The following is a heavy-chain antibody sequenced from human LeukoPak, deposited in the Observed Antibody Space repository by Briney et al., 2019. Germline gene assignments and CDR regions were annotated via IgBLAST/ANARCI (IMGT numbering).Heavy chain of an antibody. V-gene: IGHV4-39*07. CDR1: GGSISSSSYY. Sequence: SETLSLTCTVSGGSISSSSYYWGWIRQPPGKGLEWIGSIYYSGSTYYNPSLKSRVTISVDTSKNQFSLKLSSVTAADTAVYYCARVEADFAIRTSHFDYWGQGTLVTVSS. CDR3: ARVEADFAIRTSHFDY. CDR2: IYYSGST. J-gene: IGHJ4*02. D-gene: IGHD3/OR15-3a*01.